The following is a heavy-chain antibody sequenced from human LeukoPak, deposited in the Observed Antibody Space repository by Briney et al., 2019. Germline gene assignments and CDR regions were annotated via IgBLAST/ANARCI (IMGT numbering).Heavy chain of an antibody. Sequence: ASVKVSCKASGFTFTSSAMQWVRQARGQRLEWIGWIVVGSGNTNYAQKFQERVTITRDMSTSTAYMELSSLRSEDTAVYYCARVGKPYSSSSPWFAPWGQGTLVTVSS. J-gene: IGHJ5*02. CDR3: ARVGKPYSSSSPWFAP. V-gene: IGHV1-58*02. D-gene: IGHD6-6*01. CDR2: IVVGSGNT. CDR1: GFTFTSSA.